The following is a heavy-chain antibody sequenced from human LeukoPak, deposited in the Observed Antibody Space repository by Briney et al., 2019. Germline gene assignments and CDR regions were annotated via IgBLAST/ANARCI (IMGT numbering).Heavy chain of an antibody. CDR1: GGTFSSYA. V-gene: IGHV1-69*04. CDR2: IIPILGIA. Sequence: GSSVKVSCKASGGTFSSYAISWVRQAPGQGLEWMGRIIPILGIANYAQKFQGRVTITADKSTSTACMELSSLRSEDTAVYYCARGIVGATSGYFDYWGQGTLVTVSS. D-gene: IGHD1-26*01. J-gene: IGHJ4*02. CDR3: ARGIVGATSGYFDY.